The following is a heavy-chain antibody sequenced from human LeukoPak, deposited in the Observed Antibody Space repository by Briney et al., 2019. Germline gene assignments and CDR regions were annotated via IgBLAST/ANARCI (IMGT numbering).Heavy chain of an antibody. CDR3: ATIGDRRTGELYRIDY. CDR2: ISSSSSTI. CDR1: GFTFSSYS. D-gene: IGHD7-27*01. Sequence: GGSLRLSCAASGFTFSSYSMNWVRQAPGKGLEWVSYISSSSSTIYYADSVKGRFTISRDNAKNSLYLQMNSLRAEDAAVYYCATIGDRRTGELYRIDYWGQGTLVTVSS. V-gene: IGHV3-48*01. J-gene: IGHJ4*02.